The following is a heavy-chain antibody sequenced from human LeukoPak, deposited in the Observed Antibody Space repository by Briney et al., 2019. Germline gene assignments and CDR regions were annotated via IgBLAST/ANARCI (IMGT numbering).Heavy chain of an antibody. CDR3: ARDHPSGSFLPGY. Sequence: ASLKVSCKASGYTFTSYDVNWVRQATGQGLEWMGWMDPNSGNTGYAQKFQGRVTMTRNTSISTAYMELSSLRSEDTAVYYCARDHPSGSFLPGYWGQGTLVTVSS. J-gene: IGHJ4*02. CDR2: MDPNSGNT. CDR1: GYTFTSYD. V-gene: IGHV1-8*01. D-gene: IGHD1-26*01.